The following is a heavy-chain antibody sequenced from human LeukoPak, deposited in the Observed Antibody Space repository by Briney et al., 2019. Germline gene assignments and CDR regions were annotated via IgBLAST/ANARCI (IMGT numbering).Heavy chain of an antibody. CDR3: ARGTYGYYMDV. CDR2: IYRSGST. D-gene: IGHD4-17*01. CDR1: NYSISNSLY. V-gene: IGHV4-38-2*02. J-gene: IGHJ6*03. Sequence: PSETLSLTCSGSNYSISNSLYWGWLRRPPGKGLEWIGSIYRSGSTFYNPSLKSRVTISLDTPKNQFSLKLSSVTAADTAVYFCARGTYGYYMDVWGKGTTVTVSS.